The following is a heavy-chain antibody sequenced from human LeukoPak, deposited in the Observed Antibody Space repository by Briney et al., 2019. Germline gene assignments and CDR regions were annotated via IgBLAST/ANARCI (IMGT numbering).Heavy chain of an antibody. D-gene: IGHD5-18*01. CDR2: ISGPGGNT. V-gene: IGHV3-23*01. Sequence: GGSLRLSCAASGFIFSAYAMNWVRQAPGKGLEWVSSISGPGGNTYYADSAKGRFTISRDNSKNTLYLQMTSLRAEETALYYCAKSARGYSYGDFAYWGQGTLVTVSS. CDR3: AKSARGYSYGDFAY. CDR1: GFIFSAYA. J-gene: IGHJ4*02.